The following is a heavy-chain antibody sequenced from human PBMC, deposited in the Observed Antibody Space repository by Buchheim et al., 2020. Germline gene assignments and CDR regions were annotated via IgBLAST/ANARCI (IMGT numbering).Heavy chain of an antibody. D-gene: IGHD3-22*01. CDR2: ISSGSSYI. Sequence: EVQLVESGGGLVKPGGSLRLSCAASGFTFSTYRMNWVRQAPRKGLELVSSISSGSSYIDYADSVKGRFTISRDNAKNSLYLQMNSLTADDTAVYYCARDYYDSSGPRGPDYWGQGTL. V-gene: IGHV3-21*02. CDR3: ARDYYDSSGPRGPDY. CDR1: GFTFSTYR. J-gene: IGHJ4*02.